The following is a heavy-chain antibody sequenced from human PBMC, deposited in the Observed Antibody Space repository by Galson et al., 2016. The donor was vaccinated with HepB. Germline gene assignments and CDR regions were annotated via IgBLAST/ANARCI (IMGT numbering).Heavy chain of an antibody. J-gene: IGHJ3*02. Sequence: SLRLSCAAAGFTFSSNWMNWVRQTPGKGLEWVANINQGGGENNYVDSVKGRVTISRDNAKNSLYLQMHSLRVEDTAVYYCVRDIHYTGGGGYYRAFDIWGQGTMVTVSS. CDR2: INQGGGEN. D-gene: IGHD2-8*02. CDR1: GFTFSSNW. CDR3: VRDIHYTGGGGYYRAFDI. V-gene: IGHV3-7*04.